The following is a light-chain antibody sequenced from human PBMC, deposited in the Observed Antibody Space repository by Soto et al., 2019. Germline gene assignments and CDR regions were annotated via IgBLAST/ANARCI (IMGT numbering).Light chain of an antibody. CDR2: GAA. CDR3: QQYNTWTWT. J-gene: IGKJ1*01. Sequence: EIVMTQSPATLSVSPGARATLSCRASQSVSTNLAWYQHKPGQPPSLLIYGAATRATGVPARFTGSGSGTQFTLTITSLQPEDFAVYYCQQYNTWTWTFGQGTRVEVK. V-gene: IGKV3-15*01. CDR1: QSVSTN.